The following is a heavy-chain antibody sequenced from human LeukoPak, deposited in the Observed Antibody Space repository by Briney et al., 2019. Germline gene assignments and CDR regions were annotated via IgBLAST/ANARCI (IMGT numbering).Heavy chain of an antibody. Sequence: SETLSLTCTVSGVSVSSGSYYWSWIRQPPGKGLERIEYIYYSGSTNYNPSLKSRVTISVDTSKNQFSLKLRSVTAADTAVYYCARLSLYCGGDCYPGPIGYWGQGTLVTVSS. CDR3: ARLSLYCGGDCYPGPIGY. CDR2: IYYSGST. CDR1: GVSVSSGSYY. J-gene: IGHJ4*02. D-gene: IGHD2-21*02. V-gene: IGHV4-61*01.